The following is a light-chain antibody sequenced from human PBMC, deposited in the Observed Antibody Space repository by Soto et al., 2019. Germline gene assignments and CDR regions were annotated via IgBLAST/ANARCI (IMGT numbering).Light chain of an antibody. CDR3: NSYTSSSTLYV. V-gene: IGLV2-14*01. CDR1: SSDVGGYNY. Sequence: QAVLTQPASVCGSPGQAISISCTGTSSDVGGYNYVSWYQQHPGKAPKLMIYDVSYRPSGVSNRFSGSKSGNTASLTISGLQAEDEADYYCNSYTSSSTLYVFGTGTKVTVL. CDR2: DVS. J-gene: IGLJ1*01.